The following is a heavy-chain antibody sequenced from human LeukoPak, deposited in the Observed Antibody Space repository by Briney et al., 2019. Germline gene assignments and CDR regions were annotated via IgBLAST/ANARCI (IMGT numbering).Heavy chain of an antibody. Sequence: SETLSLTCTVSGGSISSDYWQWIRQPPGKGLEWVGYIYNSGNNHYNSSLKSRVTISIDTSKNQFSLKLASVTAAGTAVYYCATRGYWGQGTLVAVSS. V-gene: IGHV4-4*09. CDR3: ATRGY. CDR2: IYNSGNN. J-gene: IGHJ4*02. CDR1: GGSISSDY. D-gene: IGHD3-10*01.